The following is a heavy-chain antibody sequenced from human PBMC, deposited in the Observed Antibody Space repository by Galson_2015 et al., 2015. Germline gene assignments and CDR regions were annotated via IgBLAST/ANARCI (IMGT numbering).Heavy chain of an antibody. CDR2: ISNGGSTI. CDR1: GFTFRDYC. D-gene: IGHD3-3*01. J-gene: IGHJ6*04. Sequence: SLRLSCAASGFTFRDYCMNWVRQAPGKGLEWISYISNGGSTIYYADSVEGRFTISRDNAKNSLYLQMNSLRDEDTAVYYCARDGPGVLRFLDVWGKGTTVTVSS. V-gene: IGHV3-48*02. CDR3: ARDGPGVLRFLDV.